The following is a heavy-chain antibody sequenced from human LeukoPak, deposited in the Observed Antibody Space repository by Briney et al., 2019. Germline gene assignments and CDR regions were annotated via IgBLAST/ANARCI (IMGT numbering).Heavy chain of an antibody. J-gene: IGHJ6*03. V-gene: IGHV3-30*02. CDR1: GFTFSSYG. D-gene: IGHD5-24*01. CDR2: IRYDGSNK. CDR3: AKEGVEMATIDYYYYMDV. Sequence: GGSLRLSCAASGFTFSSYGMHWVRQAPGKGLEWVAFIRYDGSNKYYADSVKGRFTTSRDNSKNTLYLQMNSLRAEDTAVYYCAKEGVEMATIDYYYYMDVWGKGTTVTVSS.